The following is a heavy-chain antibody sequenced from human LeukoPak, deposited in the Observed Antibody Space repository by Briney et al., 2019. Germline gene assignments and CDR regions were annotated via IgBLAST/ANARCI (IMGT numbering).Heavy chain of an antibody. CDR2: IYSGGST. V-gene: IGHV3-53*04. D-gene: IGHD3-10*01. CDR3: ARGLWFGELSGAFDI. Sequence: GGSLRLSCAASGFTVSSNYMSWLRQAPGKGLGWVSVIYSGGSTYYADSVKGRFTISRHNSKNTLYLQMNSLRAEDTAVYYCARGLWFGELSGAFDIWGQGTMVTVSS. CDR1: GFTVSSNY. J-gene: IGHJ3*02.